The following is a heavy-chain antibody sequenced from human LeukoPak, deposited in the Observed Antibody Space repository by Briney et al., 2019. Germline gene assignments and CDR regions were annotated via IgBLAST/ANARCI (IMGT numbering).Heavy chain of an antibody. D-gene: IGHD3-10*01. CDR1: GFTFSSYW. V-gene: IGHV3-7*03. J-gene: IGHJ4*02. CDR2: IKQDGSEK. CDR3: ARFYGSGSYDPPDYFDY. Sequence: PGGSLRLSCAASGFTFSSYWMSWVRQAPGKGLEWVANIKQDGSEKYYVDSVKGRFTISRDNAKNSLYLQMNSLRAEDTAVYYCARFYGSGSYDPPDYFDYWGLGTLVTVSS.